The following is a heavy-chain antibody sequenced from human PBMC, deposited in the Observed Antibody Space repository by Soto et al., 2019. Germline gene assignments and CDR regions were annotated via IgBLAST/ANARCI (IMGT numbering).Heavy chain of an antibody. CDR1: GGSFSGYH. Sequence: ASETLSLTCAVYGGSFSGYHWSWIRQPPGKGLEWIGEINHSGSTNYNPSLKSRVTISVDTSKNQFSLKLSSVTAADTAVYYCARGAEYYYGSGSQTLDYWGQGSLVTVSS. CDR2: INHSGST. V-gene: IGHV4-34*01. J-gene: IGHJ4*02. CDR3: ARGAEYYYGSGSQTLDY. D-gene: IGHD3-10*01.